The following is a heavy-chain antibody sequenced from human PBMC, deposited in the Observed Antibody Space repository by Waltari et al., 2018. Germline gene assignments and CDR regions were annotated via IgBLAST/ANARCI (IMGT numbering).Heavy chain of an antibody. J-gene: IGHJ4*02. CDR1: GFIFSSYE. CDR3: ARATGTLDF. Sequence: EVQLVESGGGLVQPGGSLRLSCAVSGFIFSSYEMNWVRQAPGKGLEWISYISSSENTIYYADSGKGRFASSRDNAKNSLYLQMNSLRAEDTAVYYCARATGTLDFWGQGTLVTVSS. V-gene: IGHV3-48*03. D-gene: IGHD3-9*01. CDR2: ISSSENTI.